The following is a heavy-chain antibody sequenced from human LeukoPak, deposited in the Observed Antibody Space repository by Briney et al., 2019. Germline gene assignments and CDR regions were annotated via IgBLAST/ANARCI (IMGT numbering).Heavy chain of an antibody. Sequence: GGSLRLSCSASGFTFSTYAIHWVRQAPGKGLRYVSSIGTSGISTYYADSVTGRFTISRDNSKNSLYLQMSNLRPEDTAVYYCVRGQEVVYTPTFDYWGQGVLVTVSS. CDR2: IGTSGIST. J-gene: IGHJ4*02. CDR1: GFTFSTYA. CDR3: VRGQEVVYTPTFDY. V-gene: IGHV3-64D*09. D-gene: IGHD2-8*02.